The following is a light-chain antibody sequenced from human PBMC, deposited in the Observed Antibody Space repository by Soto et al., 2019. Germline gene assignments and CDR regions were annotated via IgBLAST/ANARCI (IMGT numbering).Light chain of an antibody. V-gene: IGKV3-15*01. J-gene: IGKJ1*01. CDR1: QSISSS. CDR3: QQYKNWLTWT. Sequence: EIVMTQSPATLSVSPGERATLSCRASQSISSSLAWYQQKPGQAPRLLIYGASTRATGIPARFSGSGSGTEFTLTISSLQSEDFAVYYCQQYKNWLTWTFGQGTKVEIK. CDR2: GAS.